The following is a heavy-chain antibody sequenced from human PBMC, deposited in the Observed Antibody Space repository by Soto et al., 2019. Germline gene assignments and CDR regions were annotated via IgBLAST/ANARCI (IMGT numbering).Heavy chain of an antibody. D-gene: IGHD4-17*01. CDR1: GGSFSGYY. V-gene: IGHV4-34*01. J-gene: IGHJ6*02. Sequence: SETLSLTCAVYGGSFSGYYWSWIRQPPGKGLEWIGEINHSGSTNYNPSLKSRVTISVDTSKNQFSLKLSSVTAADTAVYYCARGDDYGYYYGMDVWGQGTTVT. CDR2: INHSGST. CDR3: ARGDDYGYYYGMDV.